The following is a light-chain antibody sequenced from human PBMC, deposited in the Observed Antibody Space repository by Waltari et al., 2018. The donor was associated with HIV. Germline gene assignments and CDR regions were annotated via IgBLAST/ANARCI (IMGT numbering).Light chain of an antibody. CDR1: SSDVGGYEY. Sequence: QSALTQPPSASGSLGPSVTISCTGTSSDVGGYEYVSWYQQHPDKAPKLIIYEVNKRPSGVPERFSGSKSDNTASLTVAGLQDDDEAHYYCASYGDTNRVLFGGGTRVTVL. CDR2: EVN. CDR3: ASYGDTNRVL. V-gene: IGLV2-8*01. J-gene: IGLJ6*01.